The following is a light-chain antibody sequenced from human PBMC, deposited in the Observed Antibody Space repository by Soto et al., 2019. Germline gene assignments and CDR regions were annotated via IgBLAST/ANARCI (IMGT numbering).Light chain of an antibody. CDR1: SSDIGGYDF. Sequence: QSALTQPASVSGSPGQSITISCTGTSSDIGGYDFVSWYQQHPAKAPRLIISEVTNRPSGVSNRFSGSKSGNTASLTISGLQVEDEADYYCSSYTSSSTYVFGTGTKVTVL. CDR2: EVT. CDR3: SSYTSSSTYV. V-gene: IGLV2-14*01. J-gene: IGLJ1*01.